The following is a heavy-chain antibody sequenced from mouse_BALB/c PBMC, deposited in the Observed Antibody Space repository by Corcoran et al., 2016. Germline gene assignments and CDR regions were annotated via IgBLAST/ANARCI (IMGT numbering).Heavy chain of an antibody. D-gene: IGHD3-3*01. CDR3: AGGGQLGLAWFAY. J-gene: IGHJ3*01. CDR2: IDPANGNT. CDR1: GFNIKDTY. V-gene: IGHV14-3*02. Sequence: EVQLQQSVAELVKPGASVKLSCTASGFNIKDTYMHWVKQRPEQGLEWIGRIDPANGNTKYDPKFQGKATITADTSSNTAYLQLSSLTSEDTAVYYCAGGGQLGLAWFAYWGQGTLVTVSA.